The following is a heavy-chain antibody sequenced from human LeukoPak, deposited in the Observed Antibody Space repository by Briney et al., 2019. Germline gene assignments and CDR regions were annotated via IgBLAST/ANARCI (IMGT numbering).Heavy chain of an antibody. CDR2: IYYSGST. CDR3: ARSFYYYFYMDV. Sequence: SETLSLTCTVSGGSISSYYWSWIRQPPGKGLEWIGYIYYSGSTNYNPSLKSRVTISVDTSKNQFSLKLSSVTAADTAVYYCARSFYYYFYMDVWGKGTTVTVSS. J-gene: IGHJ6*03. CDR1: GGSISSYY. V-gene: IGHV4-59*01.